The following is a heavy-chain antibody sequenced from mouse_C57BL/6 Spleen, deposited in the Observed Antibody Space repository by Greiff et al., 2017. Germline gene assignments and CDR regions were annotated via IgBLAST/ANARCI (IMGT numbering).Heavy chain of an antibody. CDR3: ASRYYGSSHYYAMDY. J-gene: IGHJ4*01. Sequence: VQLQQPGAELVMPGASVKLSCKASGYTFTSYWMHWVKQRPGQGLEWIGEIDPSDSYTNYNQKFKGKSTLTVDKSSSTAYMQLSSLTSEDSAVYYCASRYYGSSHYYAMDYWGQGTSVTVSS. CDR2: IDPSDSYT. CDR1: GYTFTSYW. V-gene: IGHV1-69*01. D-gene: IGHD1-1*01.